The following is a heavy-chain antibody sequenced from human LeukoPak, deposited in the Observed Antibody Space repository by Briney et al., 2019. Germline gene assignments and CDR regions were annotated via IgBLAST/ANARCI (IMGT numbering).Heavy chain of an antibody. V-gene: IGHV4-61*02. J-gene: IGHJ4*02. CDR2: IYTSGST. D-gene: IGHD3-3*01. CDR1: GGSISSGSYY. CDR3: ARESYDFWSGSWDY. Sequence: SETLSLTCTVSGGSISSGSYYWSWIRQPAGKGVEWIGRIYTSGSTNYNPSLKSRVTISVDTSKNQFSLKLSSVTAADTAVYYCARESYDFWSGSWDYWGQGTLVTVSS.